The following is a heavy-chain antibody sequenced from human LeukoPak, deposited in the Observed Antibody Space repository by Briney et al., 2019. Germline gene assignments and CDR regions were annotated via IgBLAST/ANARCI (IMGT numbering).Heavy chain of an antibody. CDR3: ARQWYYYDSSGYYYDAFDI. J-gene: IGHJ3*02. CDR1: GFTFSSYS. D-gene: IGHD3-22*01. V-gene: IGHV3-48*04. CDR2: ISSSSSTI. Sequence: GGSLRLSCAASGFTFSSYSMNWVRQAPGKGLEWVSYISSSSSTIYYADSVKGRFTISRDNAKNSLYLQMNSLRAADTAVYYCARQWYYYDSSGYYYDAFDIWGQGTMVTVSS.